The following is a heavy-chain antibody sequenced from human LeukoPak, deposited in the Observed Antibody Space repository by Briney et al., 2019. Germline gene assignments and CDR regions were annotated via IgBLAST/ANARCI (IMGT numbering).Heavy chain of an antibody. V-gene: IGHV4-59*11. CDR2: VLDNVRT. CDR3: AAIKRGNIFGFFDF. CDR1: GGSISSHY. Sequence: PSETLSLTCTVSGGSISSHYWSWVRQPPGKGLEWIGYVLDNVRTKDNPSLNSRFTLSADTSKNQFSLRLTPVTAADTPVYYCAAIKRGNIFGFFDFGGQGILVSVS. J-gene: IGHJ4*02. D-gene: IGHD5-18*01.